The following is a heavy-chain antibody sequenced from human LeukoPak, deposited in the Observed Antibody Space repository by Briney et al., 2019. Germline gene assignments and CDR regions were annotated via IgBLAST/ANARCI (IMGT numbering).Heavy chain of an antibody. Sequence: SETLSLTCTVSGGSISSYYWSWIRQPPGKGLEWIRYIYYSGSTNYNPSLKSRVTISVDTSKNQFSLKLSSVTAADTAVYYCARSYYDFWSGYYNLFDYWGQGTLVTVSS. CDR2: IYYSGST. CDR3: ARSYYDFWSGYYNLFDY. CDR1: GGSISSYY. J-gene: IGHJ4*02. V-gene: IGHV4-59*01. D-gene: IGHD3-3*01.